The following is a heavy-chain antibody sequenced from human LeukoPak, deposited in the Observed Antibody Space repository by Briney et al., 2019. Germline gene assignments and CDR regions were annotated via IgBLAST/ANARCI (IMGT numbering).Heavy chain of an antibody. J-gene: IGHJ4*02. D-gene: IGHD3-22*01. CDR2: IWYDGSNK. CDR1: GFTFSSYG. Sequence: PGRSLRLSCAASGFTFSSYGMHWVRQAPGKGLEWVAVIWYDGSNKYYADSVKGRFTISRDNSKNTLYLQMNSLRAEDTAVYYCARGGGDYDSSGYYYPEYYFDYWGQGTLVTVSS. V-gene: IGHV3-33*01. CDR3: ARGGGDYDSSGYYYPEYYFDY.